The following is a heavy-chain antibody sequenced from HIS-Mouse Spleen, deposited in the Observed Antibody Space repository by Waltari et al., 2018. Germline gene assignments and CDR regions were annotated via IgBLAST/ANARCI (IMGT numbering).Heavy chain of an antibody. CDR2: INPNSGGT. D-gene: IGHD4-17*01. Sequence: QVQLVQSGAEVKKPGASVKVPCMASGYTLPGSYMPSVPQAPGQGLEWMGWINPNSGGTNYAQKFQGRVTMTRDTSISTAYMELSRLRSDDTAVYYCARQRTRDYVAFDIWGQGTMVTVSS. CDR1: GYTLPGSY. V-gene: IGHV1-2*02. J-gene: IGHJ3*02. CDR3: ARQRTRDYVAFDI.